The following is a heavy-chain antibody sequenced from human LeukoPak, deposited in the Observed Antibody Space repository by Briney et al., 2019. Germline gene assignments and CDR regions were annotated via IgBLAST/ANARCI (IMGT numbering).Heavy chain of an antibody. J-gene: IGHJ4*02. CDR2: IYSGGST. V-gene: IGHV3-66*01. CDR1: GFTVSTAY. Sequence: GGSLRLSCAASGFTVSTAYMSWVRQAPGKGLEWISVIYSGGSTYYADSVKGRFTISRDNSKNTLYLQRNSLRAEDTAVYYCARWAGYSSTWYGLFDYWGQGTLVTVSS. D-gene: IGHD6-13*01. CDR3: ARWAGYSSTWYGLFDY.